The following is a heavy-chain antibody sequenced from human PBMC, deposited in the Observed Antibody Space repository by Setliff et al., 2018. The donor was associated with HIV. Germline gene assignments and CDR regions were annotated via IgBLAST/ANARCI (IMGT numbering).Heavy chain of an antibody. CDR3: ARVQMAYAAFDV. CDR1: GGSISTYY. J-gene: IGHJ3*01. Sequence: SETLSLTCTVSGGSISTYYWSWIRQPPGKGLEWIGSIYFTGSSDNNPSLKSRVTLSVDTSKHQLSLKLSSVTAADMAVYYCARVQMAYAAFDVWGQGTMVTVSS. D-gene: IGHD4-17*01. CDR2: IYFTGSS. V-gene: IGHV4-59*01.